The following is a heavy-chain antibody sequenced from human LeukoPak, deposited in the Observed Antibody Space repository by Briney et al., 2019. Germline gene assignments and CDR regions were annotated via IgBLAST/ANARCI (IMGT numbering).Heavy chain of an antibody. V-gene: IGHV3-15*01. CDR2: IKRKTDGGTA. D-gene: IGHD1-26*01. CDR1: GFTFNNAW. J-gene: IGHJ4*02. CDR3: TTGAGDGGSYGIDY. Sequence: GGSLRLSCAASGFTFNNAWMNWARQAPGKGLEWVGRIKRKTDGGTADYAAPVKGRFIISRDDSKNTLYLQMNSLKTEDTAVYYCTTGAGDGGSYGIDYWGQGTLVTVSS.